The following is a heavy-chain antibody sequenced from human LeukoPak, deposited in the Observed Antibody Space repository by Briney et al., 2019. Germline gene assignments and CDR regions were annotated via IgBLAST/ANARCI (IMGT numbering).Heavy chain of an antibody. CDR3: ARDLSIAVAGYFDY. CDR1: GYTFTSYG. Sequence: ASVKVSCKASGYTFTSYGISWVRQAPGQGLEWMGWISAYNANTKHAQRLQGRVTMTTDTSTTTAYMELRSLRSDDTAVYYCARDLSIAVAGYFDYWGQGTLVTVPS. D-gene: IGHD6-19*01. V-gene: IGHV1-18*01. J-gene: IGHJ4*02. CDR2: ISAYNANT.